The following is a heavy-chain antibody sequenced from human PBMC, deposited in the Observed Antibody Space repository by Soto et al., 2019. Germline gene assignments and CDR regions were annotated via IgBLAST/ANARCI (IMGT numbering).Heavy chain of an antibody. J-gene: IGHJ4*02. CDR2: IYYSGST. CDR3: ARVNSARPLSALVAFDY. D-gene: IGHD5-12*01. V-gene: IGHV4-31*03. Sequence: QVQLQESGPGLVKPSQTLSLTRTVSGGSISSGGYYWSWIRQHPGKGLEWIGYIYYSGSTYYNPSLKSRVTISVDTSKNQFSLKLSSVTAADTAVYYCARVNSARPLSALVAFDYWGQGTLVTVSS. CDR1: GGSISSGGYY.